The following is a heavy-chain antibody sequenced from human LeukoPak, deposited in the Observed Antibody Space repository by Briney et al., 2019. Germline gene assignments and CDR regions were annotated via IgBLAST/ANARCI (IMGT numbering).Heavy chain of an antibody. V-gene: IGHV3-23*01. CDR1: GFTFSSYA. CDR2: ISGSGGST. Sequence: PGESLRLSCAASGFTFSSYAMSWVRQAPGKGLEWVSAISGSGGSTYYADSVKGRFTISRDNSKNTLYLQMNSLRAEDTAVYYCARDSAYGVAAAGTDYFDYWGQGTLVTVSS. D-gene: IGHD6-13*01. J-gene: IGHJ4*02. CDR3: ARDSAYGVAAAGTDYFDY.